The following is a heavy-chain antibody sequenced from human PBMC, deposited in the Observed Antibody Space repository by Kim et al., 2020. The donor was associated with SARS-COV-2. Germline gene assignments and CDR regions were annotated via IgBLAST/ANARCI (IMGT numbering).Heavy chain of an antibody. Sequence: DPVKGHCTNSRDNAKNTLYLKMNSLRAEDTAVYYCARVGSTVAAGSIDYWGQGTLVTVSS. CDR3: ARVGSTVAAGSIDY. D-gene: IGHD6-13*01. V-gene: IGHV3-11*01. J-gene: IGHJ4*02.